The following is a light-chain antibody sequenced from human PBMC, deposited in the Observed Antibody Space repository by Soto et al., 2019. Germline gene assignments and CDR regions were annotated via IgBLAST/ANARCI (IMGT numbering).Light chain of an antibody. V-gene: IGKV3-20*01. CDR3: HLYGTLVIT. J-gene: IGKJ3*01. Sequence: EIVLTQSPGTLSLSPGERATLSCRTSQSVSSSTLAWYQQKPGQAPRLLICGTSTRATGIPDRFSGSGSGTDFTLTISRLEPEDFAVYYCHLYGTLVITFGPGTKVDLK. CDR1: QSVSSST. CDR2: GTS.